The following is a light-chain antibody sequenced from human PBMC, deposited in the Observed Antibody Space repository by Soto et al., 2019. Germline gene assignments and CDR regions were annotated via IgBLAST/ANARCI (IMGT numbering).Light chain of an antibody. V-gene: IGLV1-47*01. CDR2: RNN. CDR3: AAWDDSLSGLYV. J-gene: IGLJ1*01. CDR1: SSNIGSNY. Sequence: VLTQPPSASGTPGQRVTISCSGSSSNIGSNYVYWYQQLPGTAPKLLIYRNNQRPSGVPDRFSGSKSGTSASPAISGLRSEDEADYYCAAWDDSLSGLYVFGTGTKVTV.